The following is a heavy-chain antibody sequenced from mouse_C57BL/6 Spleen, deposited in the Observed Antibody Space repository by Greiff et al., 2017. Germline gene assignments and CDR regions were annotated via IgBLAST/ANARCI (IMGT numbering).Heavy chain of an antibody. CDR2: IYPGDGDT. D-gene: IGHD2-2*01. CDR3: ARGGYDGDYFDF. CDR1: GYAFSSSW. V-gene: IGHV1-82*01. J-gene: IGHJ2*01. Sequence: VKLQESGPELVKPGASVKISCKASGYAFSSSWMNWVKQRPGKGLEWIGRIYPGDGDTNYNGKFKGKATLTADKSSSTAYMQLSSLTSEDSAVYFCARGGYDGDYFDFRGQGTTLTVSS.